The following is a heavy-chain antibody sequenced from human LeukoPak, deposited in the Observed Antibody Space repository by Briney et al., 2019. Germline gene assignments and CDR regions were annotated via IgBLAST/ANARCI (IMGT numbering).Heavy chain of an antibody. J-gene: IGHJ6*03. CDR3: AGGPVPAAYVGYYYYYMDV. CDR1: GYTFTSYY. Sequence: GASVKVSCKASGYTFTSYYMHWVRQAPGQGLEWMGLINPSGGSTSYAQKFQGRVTMTRDTSTSTVYMELSSLRSEDTAVYYCAGGPVPAAYVGYYYYYMDVWGKGTTVTVSS. D-gene: IGHD2-2*01. CDR2: INPSGGST. V-gene: IGHV1-46*01.